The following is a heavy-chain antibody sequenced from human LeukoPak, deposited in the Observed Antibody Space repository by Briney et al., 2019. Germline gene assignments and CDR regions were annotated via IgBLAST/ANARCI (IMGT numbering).Heavy chain of an antibody. D-gene: IGHD2-2*01. CDR1: GFTFSSYS. CDR2: ISGSGGST. V-gene: IGHV3-23*01. J-gene: IGHJ4*02. Sequence: GGTLRLSCAASGFTFSSYSMSWVRQAPGKGLEWVSAISGSGGSTYYADSVKGRFTISRDNSKNTLYLQMNSLRAEDTAVYYCARPYCSSTSCYGSLDYWGQGTLVTVSS. CDR3: ARPYCSSTSCYGSLDY.